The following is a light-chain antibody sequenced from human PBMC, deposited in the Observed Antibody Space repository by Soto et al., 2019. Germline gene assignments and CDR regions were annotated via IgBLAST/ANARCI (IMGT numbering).Light chain of an antibody. V-gene: IGKV3-15*01. J-gene: IGKJ5*01. Sequence: EIVMTQSPATLSMSPRERATLSCRASQSVSSNLAWYHQKPGQAPRLLIYGASTRATGISARFSGSRSGTEFTLTVSSLQSEDFAVYYCQQYSHLPPPVGRGTRLEIK. CDR3: QQYSHLPPP. CDR1: QSVSSN. CDR2: GAS.